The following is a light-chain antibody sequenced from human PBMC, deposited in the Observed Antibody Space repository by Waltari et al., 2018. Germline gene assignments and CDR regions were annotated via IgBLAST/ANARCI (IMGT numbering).Light chain of an antibody. J-gene: IGKJ3*01. CDR3: QQRSNWPFD. Sequence: EIVLTQSPATLSLSPGERATLSCRASQSVSSYLAWYQQKPGQAPRLLIYDASSRATGIPARFSGSGSGTDFTLTISSLEPEDFAVYYCQQRSNWPFDFGPGTKVDIK. CDR1: QSVSSY. V-gene: IGKV3-11*01. CDR2: DAS.